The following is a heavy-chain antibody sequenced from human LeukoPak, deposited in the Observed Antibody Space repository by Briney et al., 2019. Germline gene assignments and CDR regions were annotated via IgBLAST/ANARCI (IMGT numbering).Heavy chain of an antibody. CDR3: ARGYFGPDY. D-gene: IGHD3-9*01. CDR1: GFTFSNYW. J-gene: IGHJ4*02. Sequence: PGGSLRLSCAASGFTFSNYWMHWVRQAPGKGLVRVSRINNDGSDTTYADAVKGRFTFSRDNAKNTLYLQMNSLRAEDTAVYYCARGYFGPDYWGQGTLVTVSS. CDR2: INNDGSDT. V-gene: IGHV3-74*01.